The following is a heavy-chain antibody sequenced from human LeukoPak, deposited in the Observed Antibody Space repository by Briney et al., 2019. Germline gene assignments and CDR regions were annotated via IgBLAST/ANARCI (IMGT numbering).Heavy chain of an antibody. Sequence: SETLSLTCTVSGGSISNYYWSWIRQPAGKGLEWIGRIYSSGSTNYNPSLQSRVTMSVDTSKNQFSLKLSSVTAADTAVYYCARGSSGWYPIDYWGQGTLVTVSS. CDR2: IYSSGST. J-gene: IGHJ4*02. D-gene: IGHD6-19*01. V-gene: IGHV4-4*07. CDR3: ARGSSGWYPIDY. CDR1: GGSISNYY.